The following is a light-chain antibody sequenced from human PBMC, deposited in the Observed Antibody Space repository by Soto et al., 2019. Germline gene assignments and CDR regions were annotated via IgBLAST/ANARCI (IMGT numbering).Light chain of an antibody. J-gene: IGLJ2*01. V-gene: IGLV2-8*01. CDR1: LSDVGGQNL. CDR2: DVN. Sequence: QSVLTQPPSASGSPGQSVTISCTGTLSDVGGQNLVSWYRQDPGKAPKLIIYDVNQRPSGVPARFSGSKSGSTASLTVSGLQAEDEANYYCSSYTGTNVIFGGGTKVTVL. CDR3: SSYTGTNVI.